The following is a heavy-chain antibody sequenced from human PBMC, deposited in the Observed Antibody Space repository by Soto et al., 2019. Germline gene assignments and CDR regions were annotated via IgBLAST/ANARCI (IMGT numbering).Heavy chain of an antibody. D-gene: IGHD5-12*01. CDR3: AKDNVDQDASPFDY. V-gene: IGHV3-30*18. CDR1: GFTFSSYG. J-gene: IGHJ4*02. Sequence: QVQLVESGGGVVQPGRSLRLSCAASGFTFSSYGMHWVRQAPGKGLEWVAVISYDGSNKYYADSVKGRFTISRDNSKNTLYLQMNSLRAEDTAVYYCAKDNVDQDASPFDYWGQGTLVTFSA. CDR2: ISYDGSNK.